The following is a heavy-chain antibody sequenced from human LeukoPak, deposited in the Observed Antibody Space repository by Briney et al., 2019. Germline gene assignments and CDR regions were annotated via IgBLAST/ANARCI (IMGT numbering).Heavy chain of an antibody. Sequence: SLRLPCAASGFTFSSYGMHWVRQAPGKGLEWVAVISYDGSNKYYADSVKGRFTISRDNSKNTLYLQMNSLRAEDTAVYYCAKGTTLMDYWGQGTLVTVSS. D-gene: IGHD2/OR15-2a*01. CDR2: ISYDGSNK. CDR1: GFTFSSYG. J-gene: IGHJ4*02. V-gene: IGHV3-30*18. CDR3: AKGTTLMDY.